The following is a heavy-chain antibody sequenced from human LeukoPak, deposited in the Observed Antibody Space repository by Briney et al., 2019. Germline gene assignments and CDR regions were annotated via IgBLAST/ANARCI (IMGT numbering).Heavy chain of an antibody. V-gene: IGHV1-8*01. D-gene: IGHD3-22*01. CDR3: ARVPIQYYYDSSGGLSYYYYGMDV. J-gene: IGHJ6*02. CDR2: MNPNSGNT. CDR1: GYTFTSYD. Sequence: GASVKVSCKASGYTFTSYDINWVRQATGQGLEWMGWMNPNSGNTGYAQKFQGRVTMTRNTSISTAYMELSSLRSEDTAVYYCARVPIQYYYDSSGGLSYYYYGMDVWGQGTTVTVSS.